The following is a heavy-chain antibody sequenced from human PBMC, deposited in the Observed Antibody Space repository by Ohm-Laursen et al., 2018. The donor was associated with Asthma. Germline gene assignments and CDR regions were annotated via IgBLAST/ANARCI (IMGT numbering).Heavy chain of an antibody. J-gene: IGHJ4*02. D-gene: IGHD1-1*01. CDR3: ARGPMHDYYFDN. CDR2: IDYSGTT. Sequence: SETLSLTCAVSGGPITNHYRTWIRQPPGKGLEWLGFIDYSGTTNYNASLKSRVTISLDTSKNQFSLNLYSVTAADTAVYYCARGPMHDYYFDNWGQGTLVTVSS. CDR1: GGPITNHY. V-gene: IGHV4-59*08.